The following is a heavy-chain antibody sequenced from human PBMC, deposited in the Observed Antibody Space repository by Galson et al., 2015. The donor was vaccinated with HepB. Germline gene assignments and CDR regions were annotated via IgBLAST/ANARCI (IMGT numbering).Heavy chain of an antibody. D-gene: IGHD2-15*01. CDR2: VYYSGST. V-gene: IGHV4-30-4*01. CDR3: ARDTVVVVAAEGYYYGMDV. CDR1: GDSISSGDYY. Sequence: TLSLTCTVSGDSISSGDYYWTWIRQPPGKGLVWIGYVYYSGSTYYSPSLKSRVTISVDTSKNQFSLKLRSVAAADTAVYYCARDTVVVVAAEGYYYGMDVWGQGTTVTVSS. J-gene: IGHJ6*02.